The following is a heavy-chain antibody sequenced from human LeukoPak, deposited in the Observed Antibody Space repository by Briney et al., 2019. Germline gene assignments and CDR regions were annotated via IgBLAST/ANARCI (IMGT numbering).Heavy chain of an antibody. V-gene: IGHV4-34*01. CDR2: INHSGST. CDR3: ARHPDLRYYRGWFDY. J-gene: IGHJ4*02. CDR1: GGSCSGYY. D-gene: IGHD3-9*01. Sequence: KPSETLSLTCAVYGGSCSGYYWSWIRQPPGKGLEWIGEINHSGSTNYNPSLKSRVTISVDTSKNQFSLKLSSVTAADTAVYYCARHPDLRYYRGWFDYWGQGTLVTVSS.